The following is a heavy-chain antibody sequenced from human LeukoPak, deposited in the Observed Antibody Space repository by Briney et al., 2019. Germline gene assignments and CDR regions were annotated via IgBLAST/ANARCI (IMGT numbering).Heavy chain of an antibody. J-gene: IGHJ3*02. D-gene: IGHD6-25*01. CDR1: GGSISSSSYY. CDR3: ARDPGYSSAWGTGDDAFDI. Sequence: SETLSLTCTVSGGSISSSSYYWGWIRQPPGKGLEWIGSIYYSGSTYYNPSLKSRITISVDTSKNQFSLKLTSVTAADTAVYFCARDPGYSSAWGTGDDAFDIWGQGTMVTVSS. V-gene: IGHV4-39*07. CDR2: IYYSGST.